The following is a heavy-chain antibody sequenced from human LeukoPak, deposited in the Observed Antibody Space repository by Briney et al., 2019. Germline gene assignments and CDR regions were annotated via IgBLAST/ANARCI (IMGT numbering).Heavy chain of an antibody. Sequence: ASVKVSCKASGYTFTGYYMHWVRQAPGQGLEWMGWINPNSGGTNYAQEFQGRVTMTRDTSISTAYMELSRLRSDDTAVYYCARVKLGATMVRGAHPIDYWGQGTLVTVSS. V-gene: IGHV1-2*02. D-gene: IGHD3-10*01. CDR3: ARVKLGATMVRGAHPIDY. CDR1: GYTFTGYY. J-gene: IGHJ4*02. CDR2: INPNSGGT.